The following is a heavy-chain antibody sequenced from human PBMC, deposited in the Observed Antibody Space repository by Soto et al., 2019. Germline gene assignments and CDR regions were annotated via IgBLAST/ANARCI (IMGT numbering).Heavy chain of an antibody. V-gene: IGHV1-2*02. J-gene: IGHJ4*02. CDR3: AREPLSTGLTELDY. D-gene: IGHD2-8*02. CDR2: INPDTGDT. CDR1: GYNFGDFY. Sequence: QVQLVQSGGEVKKPGASVQVSCRASGYNFGDFYIHWLRQAPGQGLEWMGRINPDTGDTHYDPNFQGRVTVSSDNSITSAYLELSSLRSDDTAVYFFAREPLSTGLTELDYWGQGTLVTVPS.